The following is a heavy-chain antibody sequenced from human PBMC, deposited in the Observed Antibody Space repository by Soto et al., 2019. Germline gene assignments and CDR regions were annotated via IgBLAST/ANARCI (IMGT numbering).Heavy chain of an antibody. J-gene: IGHJ4*02. CDR2: ISGSGTST. CDR1: VFTFSSYA. D-gene: IGHD6-19*01. CDR3: AKDRYSSSRIFDY. V-gene: IGHV3-23*01. Sequence: PGGSLRLSCAASVFTFSSYAMSWVRQAPGKGLEWVSAISGSGTSTYYADSVKGRFTISKDNSKNTLYLQMNSLRAEDTAVYYCAKDRYSSSRIFDYWGQGTLVTSPQ.